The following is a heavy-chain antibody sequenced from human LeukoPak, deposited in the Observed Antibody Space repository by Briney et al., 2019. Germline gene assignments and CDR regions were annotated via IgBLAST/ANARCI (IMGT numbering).Heavy chain of an antibody. Sequence: GGSLRLSCAASGFTFSSSAMNWVRQAPGKGLEWVSAISSNGGSTYYADSVRGRFIISRDKSKNMLYLQMNGLRAEDTAIYYCAKGQELDDGVFDSWGQGTLVTVSS. CDR3: AKGQELDDGVFDS. CDR2: ISSNGGST. J-gene: IGHJ4*02. D-gene: IGHD1-1*01. CDR1: GFTFSSSA. V-gene: IGHV3-23*01.